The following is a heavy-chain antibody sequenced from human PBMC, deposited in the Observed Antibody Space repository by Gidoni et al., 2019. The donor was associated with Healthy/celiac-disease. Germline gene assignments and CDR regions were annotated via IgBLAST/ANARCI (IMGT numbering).Heavy chain of an antibody. CDR3: ARSYGSGSYYTLKY. CDR2: IYHSGST. D-gene: IGHD3-10*01. CDR1: GGSISRSNW. J-gene: IGHJ4*02. V-gene: IGHV4-4*02. Sequence: QVQLHESGPGLVKPSGTLSLTCAVSGGSISRSNWWSWVRQPPGKGLEWIGEIYHSGSTNYNTSLKSRVTISVDKSKNQFSLKLSSVTAADTAVYYCARSYGSGSYYTLKYWGQGTLVTVSS.